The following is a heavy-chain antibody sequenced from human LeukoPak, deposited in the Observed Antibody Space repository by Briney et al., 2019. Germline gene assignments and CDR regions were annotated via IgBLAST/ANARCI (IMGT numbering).Heavy chain of an antibody. J-gene: IGHJ3*02. Sequence: GESLRLSCAVSGFTVSSNYMGWVRQAPGKGLECVSVIYSGGSTYYADSVKGRFTISRDNSKNTLYLQMNSLRAEDTAVYYCASGGTGGDAFDIWGQGTMVTVSS. V-gene: IGHV3-53*01. D-gene: IGHD2-15*01. CDR2: IYSGGST. CDR1: GFTVSSNY. CDR3: ASGGTGGDAFDI.